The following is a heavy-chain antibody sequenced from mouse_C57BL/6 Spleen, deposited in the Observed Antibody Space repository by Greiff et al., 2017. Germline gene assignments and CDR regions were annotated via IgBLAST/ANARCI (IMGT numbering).Heavy chain of an antibody. J-gene: IGHJ2*01. CDR2: IDPDSGGT. Sequence: QVQLKQPGAELVKPGASVKLSCKASGYTFTSYWMHWVKQRPGRGLEWIGRIDPDSGGTKYNEKFKSKATLTVDTPSRTAYMQLSCLTSEDSAVYYCAREAQATGDYFDYWGQGTTLTVSS. CDR1: GYTFTSYW. V-gene: IGHV1-72*01. CDR3: AREAQATGDYFDY. D-gene: IGHD3-1*01.